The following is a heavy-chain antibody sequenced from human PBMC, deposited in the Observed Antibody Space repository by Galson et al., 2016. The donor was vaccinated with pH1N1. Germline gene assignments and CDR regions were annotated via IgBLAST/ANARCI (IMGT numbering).Heavy chain of an antibody. Sequence: SLRLSCAVSGFTFDSHGMNWVRQAPGKGLEWVASISSGGNTMFYADSVKGRFIISRDNAKNSLYLQMNSLRVEDTAVYYCARAYYDPLTRFSGAFDYWGQGTLVTVSS. D-gene: IGHD3-9*01. CDR2: ISSGGNTM. J-gene: IGHJ4*02. CDR1: GFTFDSHG. V-gene: IGHV3-48*03. CDR3: ARAYYDPLTRFSGAFDY.